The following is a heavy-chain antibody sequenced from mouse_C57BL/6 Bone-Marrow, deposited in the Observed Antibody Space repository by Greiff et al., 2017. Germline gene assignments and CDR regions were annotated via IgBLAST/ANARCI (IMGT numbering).Heavy chain of an antibody. CDR3: ARLYDGYSFDY. D-gene: IGHD2-3*01. CDR2: ISSGGSYT. CDR1: GFTFSSYG. V-gene: IGHV5-6*01. J-gene: IGHJ2*01. Sequence: EVKLMESGGDLVKPGGSLKLSCAASGFTFSSYGMSWVRQTPDKRLEWVATISSGGSYTYYPDSVKGRFTISRDNAKNTLYLQMRSLKAEDTAMYYCARLYDGYSFDYWGQGTTLTVSS.